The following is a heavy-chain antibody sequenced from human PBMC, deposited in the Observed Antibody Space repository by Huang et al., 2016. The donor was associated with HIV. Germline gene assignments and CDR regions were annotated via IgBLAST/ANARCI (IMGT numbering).Heavy chain of an antibody. Sequence: QVQLLQSGAEVKKPGSSVKVSCKGSGGPFRSYSISWVRQAPGQGLEWMASLMPVFDSPNYAQKLQGRVRVTADESTSTVYMELRDLRPDDTAVYFCARGSLEYSVSSSLDYWGQGTHVTVSS. V-gene: IGHV1-69*13. CDR1: GGPFRSYS. CDR3: ARGSLEYSVSSSLDY. D-gene: IGHD4-4*01. J-gene: IGHJ4*02. CDR2: LMPVFDSP.